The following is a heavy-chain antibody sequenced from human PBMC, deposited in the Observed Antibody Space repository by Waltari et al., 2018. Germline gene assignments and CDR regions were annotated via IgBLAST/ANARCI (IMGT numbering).Heavy chain of an antibody. CDR2: ISSSGSTI. J-gene: IGHJ4*02. CDR3: ATLLMVYAVFDY. Sequence: EVQLVESGGGLVQPGGSLRLSCAASGFTFSSYEMNWVRQAPGKGLEWVSYISSSGSTIYYADSVKGRFTISRDNAKNSLYLQMNSLRAEDTAVYYCATLLMVYAVFDYWGQGTLVTVSS. V-gene: IGHV3-48*03. CDR1: GFTFSSYE. D-gene: IGHD2-8*01.